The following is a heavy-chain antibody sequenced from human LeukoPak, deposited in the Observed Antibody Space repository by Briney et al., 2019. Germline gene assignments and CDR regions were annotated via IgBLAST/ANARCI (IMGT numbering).Heavy chain of an antibody. V-gene: IGHV3-30*18. J-gene: IGHJ4*02. Sequence: GGSLRLSCAASGFTFNSYGIHWVRQAPGKGLEWVAVISYDGSNKYYADSVKGRFTISRDNSKNTLYLQMNSLRAEDTAVYYCAKDFYGDYVSTFDYWGQGTLVTVSS. CDR1: GFTFNSYG. CDR2: ISYDGSNK. D-gene: IGHD4-17*01. CDR3: AKDFYGDYVSTFDY.